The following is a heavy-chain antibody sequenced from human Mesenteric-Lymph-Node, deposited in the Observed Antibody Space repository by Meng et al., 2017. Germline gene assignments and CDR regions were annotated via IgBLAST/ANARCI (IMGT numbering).Heavy chain of an antibody. CDR3: ATLESRYYDSSGLDAFDI. Sequence: ASVKVSCKASGYTFTSYAMHWVRQAPGQGLEWMGIINPSGGSTSYAQKFQGRVTMTRDTSTSTVYMELSSLRSEDTAVYYCATLESRYYDSSGLDAFDIWGQGTMVTVSS. V-gene: IGHV1-46*01. CDR2: INPSGGST. J-gene: IGHJ3*02. D-gene: IGHD3-22*01. CDR1: GYTFTSYA.